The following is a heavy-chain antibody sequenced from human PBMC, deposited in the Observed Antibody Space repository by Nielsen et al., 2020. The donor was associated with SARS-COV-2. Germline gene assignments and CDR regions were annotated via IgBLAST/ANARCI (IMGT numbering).Heavy chain of an antibody. Sequence: WVRQAPGQGLEWMGGIIPIFGTANYAQKFQGRVTITADESTSTAYMELSSLRSEDTAVYYCARDWEGMAAAAYFDYWGQGTLVTVSS. J-gene: IGHJ4*02. D-gene: IGHD6-13*01. CDR2: IIPIFGTA. V-gene: IGHV1-69*01. CDR3: ARDWEGMAAAAYFDY.